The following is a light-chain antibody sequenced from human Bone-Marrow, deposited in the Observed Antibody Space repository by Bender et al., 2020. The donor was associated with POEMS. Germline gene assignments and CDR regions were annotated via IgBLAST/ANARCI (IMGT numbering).Light chain of an antibody. CDR1: NIGGKS. CDR3: QVWDSRSDHAV. V-gene: IGLV3-21*04. Sequence: SYVVTQPPSVSVAPGKAAGITCGGDNIGGKSVHWYRQRPGQAPVMVIYSDSDRPSGIPERFSASNSANTATLTISRVEAGDEAVYYCQVWDSRSDHAVFGGGTQLTVL. CDR2: SDS. J-gene: IGLJ7*01.